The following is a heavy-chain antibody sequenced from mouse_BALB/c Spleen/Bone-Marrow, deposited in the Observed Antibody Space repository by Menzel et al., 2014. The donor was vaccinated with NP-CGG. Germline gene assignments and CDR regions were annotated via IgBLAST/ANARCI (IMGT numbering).Heavy chain of an antibody. D-gene: IGHD2-3*01. CDR3: TRDLYDGYSYCAMDY. Sequence: EVKLMESGGGLVKPGGSPKLSCAASGFTFSSYTMSWVRQTPEKRLEWVATISSGGSYTYYPDSVKGRFTISRDNAKNTLYLQMSSLKSEDTAMYYCTRDLYDGYSYCAMDYWGQGTSVTVSS. CDR2: ISSGGSYT. V-gene: IGHV5-6-4*01. J-gene: IGHJ4*01. CDR1: GFTFSSYT.